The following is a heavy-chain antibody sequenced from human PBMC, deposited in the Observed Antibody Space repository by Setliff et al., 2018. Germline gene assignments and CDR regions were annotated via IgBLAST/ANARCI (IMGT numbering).Heavy chain of an antibody. Sequence: SETLSLTCGASGGTFSHYYWTWIRQSPGKGLEWIGEIYHSGSINYNPSLKSRVTMSVDKSKNQFSLKLTSVTAADTAVYYCARGLEGEDYFYYMDVWGKGNTVTVSS. J-gene: IGHJ6*03. D-gene: IGHD2-21*01. CDR1: GGTFSHYY. CDR2: IYHSGSI. CDR3: ARGLEGEDYFYYMDV. V-gene: IGHV4-34*01.